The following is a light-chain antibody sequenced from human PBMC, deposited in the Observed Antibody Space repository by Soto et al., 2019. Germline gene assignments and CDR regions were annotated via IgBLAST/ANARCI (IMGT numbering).Light chain of an antibody. CDR2: GAS. V-gene: IGKV3-20*01. Sequence: EIVLTQSPGTLSLSPGERATLSCRASQSVRSNYLAWYQQKIGQAPRLLIYGASSRVTGIPDRISGSGSGTDFTLTISRLEPEDFVLYYCQQYGASPWTFGQGTKVEIK. CDR3: QQYGASPWT. CDR1: QSVRSNY. J-gene: IGKJ1*01.